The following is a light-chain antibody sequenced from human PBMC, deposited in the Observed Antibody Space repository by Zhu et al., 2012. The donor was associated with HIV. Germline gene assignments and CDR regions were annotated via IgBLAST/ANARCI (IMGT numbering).Light chain of an antibody. CDR2: GAS. V-gene: IGKV1-39*01. Sequence: DIQLTQSPSFLSASVGDRVTITCRASQGISNHLAWYHQKPGKAPKLLIYGASVLQSGVPSRFSGSGFGTDFTLTISSLQPEDFATYYCLQSYTTPYTFGQGTNLEIK. CDR1: QGISNH. CDR3: LQSYTTPYT. J-gene: IGKJ2*01.